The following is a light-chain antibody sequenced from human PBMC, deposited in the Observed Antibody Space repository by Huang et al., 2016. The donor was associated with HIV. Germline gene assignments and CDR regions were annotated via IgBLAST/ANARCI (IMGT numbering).Light chain of an antibody. CDR1: RSVSIN. CDR3: HQYNNWRLS. Sequence: EIVMTQSPATLSVSPGQRVTLSCRANRSVSINLAWYQQRHGQAHRLLIYGSSTRAPGIPARFSGSGSGTDFSLTISSLQSEDFALYYCHQYNNWRLSFGGGTRV. CDR2: GSS. J-gene: IGKJ4*01. V-gene: IGKV3-15*01.